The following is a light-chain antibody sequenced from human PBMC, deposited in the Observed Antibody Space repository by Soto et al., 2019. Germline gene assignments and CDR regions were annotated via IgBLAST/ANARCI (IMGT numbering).Light chain of an antibody. CDR1: QTISTD. V-gene: IGKV3-15*01. J-gene: IGKJ4*01. CDR2: RAS. Sequence: EVVMTQSPATVSVFPGEGVTLSCRASQTISTDLAWYQQKPGQAPRLLIYRASTSATGVPDRFSGGGSGTEFTLTISSLESEDFAFYYCQQNNKWPPVTFGGGTKVEIK. CDR3: QQNNKWPPVT.